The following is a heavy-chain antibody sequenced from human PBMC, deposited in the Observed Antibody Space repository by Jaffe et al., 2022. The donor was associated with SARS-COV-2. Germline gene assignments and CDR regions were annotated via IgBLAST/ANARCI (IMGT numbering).Heavy chain of an antibody. CDR1: GGSISSTNW. V-gene: IGHV4-4*02. D-gene: IGHD5-18*01. CDR3: ASLNVETAIVSAFDP. J-gene: IGHJ5*02. Sequence: QVQLQESGPGLVKPSGTLSLTCAVSGGSISSTNWWSWVRQPPGKGLEWIGEIYHSGSTNYNPSLKSRVTISVDKSKNQFSLKLSSVTAADTAVYYCASLNVETAIVSAFDPWGQGTLVTVSS. CDR2: IYHSGST.